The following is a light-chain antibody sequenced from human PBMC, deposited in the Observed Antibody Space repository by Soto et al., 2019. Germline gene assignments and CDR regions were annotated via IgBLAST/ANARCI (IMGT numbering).Light chain of an antibody. J-gene: IGKJ1*01. CDR3: QQYNNWPPTWT. V-gene: IGKV3-15*01. CDR1: QSVSSN. Sequence: EIVLTQSTGTLSLSPGERATLSCRASQSVSSNYLAWYQQKPGQAPRLLIYGASSRATGIPARFSGSGSGTEFTLTISSLQSEDFAVYYCQQYNNWPPTWTFGQGTKVDIK. CDR2: GAS.